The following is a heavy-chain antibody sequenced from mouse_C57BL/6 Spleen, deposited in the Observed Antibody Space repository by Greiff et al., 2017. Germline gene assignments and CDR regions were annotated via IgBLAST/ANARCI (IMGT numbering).Heavy chain of an antibody. V-gene: IGHV5-16*01. J-gene: IGHJ4*01. CDR1: GFTFSDYY. Sequence: EVQLVESEGGLVQPGRSMKLSCKASGFTFSDYYMAWVRQVPEKGLEWVANINYDGSSTYYMDSLKRRFIISRDTAKNSLYLQKSSLESEDTATYYCARSDNPDYYAMDYWGQGTSVTVSS. CDR2: INYDGSST. D-gene: IGHD1-3*01. CDR3: ARSDNPDYYAMDY.